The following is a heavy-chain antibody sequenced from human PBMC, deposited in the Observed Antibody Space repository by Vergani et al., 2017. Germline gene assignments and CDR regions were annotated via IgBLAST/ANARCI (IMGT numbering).Heavy chain of an antibody. J-gene: IGHJ3*01. V-gene: IGHV5-51*01. Sequence: EKQLVQSGSETKKPGESLKIPCQAFGYIFSNFWIGWVRQRPGRGLEWMGIIYPGDSAVKSSPTFRGQVIFSVDTSVNTAYLQWRSLQASDTATYFCASEGHGSVNGGALQLWGQGTNITVSS. D-gene: IGHD3-10*01. CDR3: ASEGHGSVNGGALQL. CDR2: IYPGDSAV. CDR1: GYIFSNFW.